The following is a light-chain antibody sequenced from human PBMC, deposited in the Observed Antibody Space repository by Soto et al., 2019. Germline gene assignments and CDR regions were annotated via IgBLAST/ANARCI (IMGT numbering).Light chain of an antibody. CDR1: QSVGSTY. CDR3: RHYINSQWP. J-gene: IGKJ1*01. V-gene: IGKV3-20*01. Sequence: EIVLTQSPGTLSLSPGERATLSCRPSQSVGSTYLDWYQQKPGQAPRLLIYAASSRATGIPDRFSGNASATDFHLTIARLEPDDFAVYYCRHYINSQWPFGQGTKVEIK. CDR2: AAS.